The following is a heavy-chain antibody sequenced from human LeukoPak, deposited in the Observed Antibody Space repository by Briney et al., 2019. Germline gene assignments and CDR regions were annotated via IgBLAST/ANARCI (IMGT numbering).Heavy chain of an antibody. V-gene: IGHV3-33*06. J-gene: IGHJ4*02. D-gene: IGHD3-22*01. CDR1: GFTFSSYG. Sequence: GGSLRLSCAASGFTFSSYGMHWVRQAPGKGLEWVALIWYDGSNKYYADSVKGRFTISRDNSKNTLYMQMNSLRAEDTAVYYRAKDFSYYDSSGSGPDYWGQGTPVTVSS. CDR3: AKDFSYYDSSGSGPDY. CDR2: IWYDGSNK.